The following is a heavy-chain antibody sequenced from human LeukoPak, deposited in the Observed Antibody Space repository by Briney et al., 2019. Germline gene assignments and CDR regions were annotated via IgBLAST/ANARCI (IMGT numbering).Heavy chain of an antibody. CDR1: GYTFTGYY. CDR2: INPNSGGT. CDR3: TRDPALTMVRGVPRNWFDP. V-gene: IGHV1-2*02. Sequence: ASVKVSCKASGYTFTGYYMHWVRQAPGQGLEWMGWINPNSGGTNYAQKFQGRVTMTRDTSISTAYMELSRLRSDDTAVYYCTRDPALTMVRGVPRNWFDPWGQGTLVTVSS. J-gene: IGHJ5*02. D-gene: IGHD3-10*01.